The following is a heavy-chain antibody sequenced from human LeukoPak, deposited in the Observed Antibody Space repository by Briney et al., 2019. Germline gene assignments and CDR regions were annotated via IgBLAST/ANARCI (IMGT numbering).Heavy chain of an antibody. CDR2: MNPNSGNT. Sequence: ASVKVSCKASGYTFTSYDINWVRQATGQGLEWMGWMNPNSGNTGYAQKFQGRVTITRNTSISTAYMELSSVRSEDTAVYYCARAKLWFGELLSDWGQGTLVTVSS. V-gene: IGHV1-8*03. CDR1: GYTFTSYD. D-gene: IGHD3-10*01. CDR3: ARAKLWFGELLSD. J-gene: IGHJ4*02.